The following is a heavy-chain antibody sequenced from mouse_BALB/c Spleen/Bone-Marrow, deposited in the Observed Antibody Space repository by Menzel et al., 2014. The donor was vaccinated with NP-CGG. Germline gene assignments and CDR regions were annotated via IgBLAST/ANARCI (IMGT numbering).Heavy chain of an antibody. V-gene: IGHV3-2*02. CDR3: SRDYYGSSYFDY. D-gene: IGHD1-1*01. CDR2: INYSGST. Sequence: QLQQSRPGLVKPSQSLSLACTVSGSSITSDYAWNWIRQFPGNKLEWMGYINYSGSTSYNPSLKNLISITRDTSKNQFFLQLNSVTTEDTATYFCSRDYYGSSYFDYWSQGTTLTVSS. J-gene: IGHJ2*01. CDR1: GSSITSDYA.